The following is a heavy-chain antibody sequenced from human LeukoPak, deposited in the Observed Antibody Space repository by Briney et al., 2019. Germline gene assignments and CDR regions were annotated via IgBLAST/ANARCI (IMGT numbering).Heavy chain of an antibody. Sequence: SVKVSCKASGGTFSSYTISWVRQAPGQGLEWMGRIIPILGIANYAQKFQGRVTITADKYTSTAYMELSSLRSEDTAVYYCARDGGYDILTGYPQYNWFDPWGQGTLVTVSS. J-gene: IGHJ5*02. CDR3: ARDGGYDILTGYPQYNWFDP. V-gene: IGHV1-69*04. D-gene: IGHD3-9*01. CDR1: GGTFSSYT. CDR2: IIPILGIA.